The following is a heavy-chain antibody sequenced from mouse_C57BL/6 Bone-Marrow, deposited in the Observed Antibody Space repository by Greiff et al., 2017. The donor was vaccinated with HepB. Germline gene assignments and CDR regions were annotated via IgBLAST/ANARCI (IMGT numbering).Heavy chain of an antibody. J-gene: IGHJ4*01. CDR1: GYTFTSYG. CDR2: IYPRSGNT. Sequence: QVQLKESGAELARPGASVKLSCKASGYTFTSYGISWVKQRTGQGLEWIGEIYPRSGNTYYNEKFKGKATLTADKSSSTAYMELRSLTSEDSAVYFCARGGYGPYAMDYWGQGTSVTVSS. V-gene: IGHV1-81*01. D-gene: IGHD1-1*01. CDR3: ARGGYGPYAMDY.